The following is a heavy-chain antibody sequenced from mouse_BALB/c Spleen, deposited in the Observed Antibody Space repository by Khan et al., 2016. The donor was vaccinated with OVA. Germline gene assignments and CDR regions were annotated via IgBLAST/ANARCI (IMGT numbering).Heavy chain of an antibody. CDR2: ISYSGST. CDR3: ARFSGHYCDY. Sequence: EVQLQESGPGLVKPSQSLSLTCTVTGYSITSDYAWNWIRQFPGNKLEWMGYISYSGSTSYNPSLKSRISITRDTSKNQFFLQLNSVTTEDTATYYCARFSGHYCDYWGQGTTLTVSS. CDR1: GYSITSDYA. V-gene: IGHV3-2*02. J-gene: IGHJ2*01.